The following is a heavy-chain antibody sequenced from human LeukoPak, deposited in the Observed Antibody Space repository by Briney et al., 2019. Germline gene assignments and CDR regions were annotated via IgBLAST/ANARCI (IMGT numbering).Heavy chain of an antibody. CDR2: INSDESGT. V-gene: IGHV3-74*01. J-gene: IGHJ4*02. Sequence: GGSLRLSCAASGFTFSTYWMHWVRQTPGKGLVWVSRINSDESGTSYADSVKGRFTISRDNAKNTLYLQMNSLRAEDTAVYYCTRSTGNYYDSSAYYDYWGQGTLATVSS. CDR1: GFTFSTYW. D-gene: IGHD3-22*01. CDR3: TRSTGNYYDSSAYYDY.